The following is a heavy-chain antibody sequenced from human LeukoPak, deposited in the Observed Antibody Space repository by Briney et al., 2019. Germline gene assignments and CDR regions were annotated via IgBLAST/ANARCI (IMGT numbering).Heavy chain of an antibody. CDR1: QFTFNGSW. CDR2: MDPTGSQK. Sequence: GGSLRLSCVDSQFTFNGSWMNLVRQAPGKGLEWVANMDPTGSQKRYVDSVRGRFTISKDNPGASLYLDMHSLRAEDTAIYYCAIWTSCHYWGQGTLVTVSS. V-gene: IGHV3-7*01. D-gene: IGHD1-1*01. J-gene: IGHJ4*02. CDR3: AIWTSCHY.